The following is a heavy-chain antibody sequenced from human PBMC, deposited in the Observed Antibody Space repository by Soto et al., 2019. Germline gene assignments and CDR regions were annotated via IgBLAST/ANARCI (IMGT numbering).Heavy chain of an antibody. J-gene: IGHJ3*02. Sequence: GTSVKVSCKASGYTFTSYYMHWVRQAPGQGLEWMGIINPSGGSTSYAQKFQGRVTMTRDTSTSTVYMELSSLRSEDTAVYYCARGGYDILTGLLGAFDIWGQGTMVT. CDR3: ARGGYDILTGLLGAFDI. CDR2: INPSGGST. V-gene: IGHV1-46*03. CDR1: GYTFTSYY. D-gene: IGHD3-9*01.